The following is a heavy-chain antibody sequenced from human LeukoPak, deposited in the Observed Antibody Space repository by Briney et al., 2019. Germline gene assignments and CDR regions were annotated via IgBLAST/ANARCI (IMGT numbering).Heavy chain of an antibody. J-gene: IGHJ4*02. CDR1: GGSISSYY. CDR2: IYTSGST. D-gene: IGHD5-12*01. V-gene: IGHV4-4*09. Sequence: SETLSLTCTVSGGSISSYYWSWIRQPPGKGLEWIGYIYTSGSTNYNSSLKSRVTISVDTSKNQFSLKLSSVTAADTAVYYCARGVSGYEIYFDYWGQGTLVTVSS. CDR3: ARGVSGYEIYFDY.